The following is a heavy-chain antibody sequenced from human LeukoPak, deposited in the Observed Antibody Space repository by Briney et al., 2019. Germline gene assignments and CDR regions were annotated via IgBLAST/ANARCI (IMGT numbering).Heavy chain of an antibody. V-gene: IGHV1-46*01. CDR3: ARDNSVEDTAWWFDP. D-gene: IGHD4-23*01. J-gene: IGHJ5*02. Sequence: ASVKVSCKASGYTFTGYYMHWVRQAPGQGLEWMGIINPSGGSTSYAQKFQGRVTMTRDMSTSTDYMELSSLRSDDTAVYYCARDNSVEDTAWWFDPWGQGTLVTVSS. CDR2: INPSGGST. CDR1: GYTFTGYY.